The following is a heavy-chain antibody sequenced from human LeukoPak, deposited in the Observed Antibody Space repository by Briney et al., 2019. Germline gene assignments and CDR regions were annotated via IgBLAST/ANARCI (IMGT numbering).Heavy chain of an antibody. V-gene: IGHV3-48*04. CDR3: ARGLQLHDAFDI. CDR2: ISGNSGTI. CDR1: GFTFSSYT. J-gene: IGHJ3*02. Sequence: GGSLRLPCAASGFTFSSYTMNWVRQTPGKGLEWVSYISGNSGTIYYADSVKGRFTISRDDAKNSLYLQMNSLRAEDTAVYYCARGLQLHDAFDIWGQGTMVTVSS. D-gene: IGHD5-18*01.